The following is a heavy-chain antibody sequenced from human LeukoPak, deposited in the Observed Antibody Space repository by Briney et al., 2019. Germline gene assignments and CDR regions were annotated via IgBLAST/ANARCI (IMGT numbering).Heavy chain of an antibody. CDR2: ISYDGSNK. V-gene: IGHV3-30*03. J-gene: IGHJ4*02. CDR1: GFTFSSYG. D-gene: IGHD2-21*02. CDR3: AMVSGPFDY. Sequence: AGGSLRLSCAASGFTFSSYGMHWVRQAPGKGLEWVAVISYDGSNKYYADSVKGRFTISKDNSKNTLYLQMNSLRVEDTAVYYCAMVSGPFDYWGQGTLVTVSS.